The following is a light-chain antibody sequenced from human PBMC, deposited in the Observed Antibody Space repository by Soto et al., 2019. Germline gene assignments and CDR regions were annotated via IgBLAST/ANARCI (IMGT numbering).Light chain of an antibody. CDR2: DVA. J-gene: IGLJ1*01. V-gene: IGLV2-14*03. CDR3: VSYTSSTTYV. CDR1: SSDVGGSNF. Sequence: ALTQPASASDSPGQSITISCTGTSSDVGGSNFVSWYQQHPGKPPKLIIYDVANRPSGVSNRFSGSKSGSTASLIISRLQTEDEADYYCVSYTSSTTYVFGTGTKVTVL.